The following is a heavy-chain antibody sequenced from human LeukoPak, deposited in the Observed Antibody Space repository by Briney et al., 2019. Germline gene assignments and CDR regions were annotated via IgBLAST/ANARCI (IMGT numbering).Heavy chain of an antibody. V-gene: IGHV1-46*01. J-gene: IGHJ5*02. CDR2: INPSGGST. D-gene: IGHD6-13*01. CDR1: GYTFTSYY. Sequence: ASVKVSCKASGYTFTSYYIHWVRLAPGQGLEWMGIINPSGGSTTYAQRFQGRITMTRDTSTTTVYMELSSLRSEDTALYYCARDRSSRYSSSEGCFDPWGQGTLVTVAS. CDR3: ARDRSSRYSSSEGCFDP.